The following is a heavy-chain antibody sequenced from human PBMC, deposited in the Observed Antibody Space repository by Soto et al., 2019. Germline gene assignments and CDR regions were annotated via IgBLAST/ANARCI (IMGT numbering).Heavy chain of an antibody. D-gene: IGHD6-19*01. V-gene: IGHV1-2*04. Sequence: QVQLVQSGAEVKKPGASVKVSCKASGYTFTGYYMHRVRQAPGQGLEWMGWINPNSGGTNYAQKFQGWVTMTRDTSISTAYMELSRLRSDDTAVYYCARPASIAVAGTYAFDIWGQGTMVTVSS. CDR1: GYTFTGYY. CDR3: ARPASIAVAGTYAFDI. CDR2: INPNSGGT. J-gene: IGHJ3*02.